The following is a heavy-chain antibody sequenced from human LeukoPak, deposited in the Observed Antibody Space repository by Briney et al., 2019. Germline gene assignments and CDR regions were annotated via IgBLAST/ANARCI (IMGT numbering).Heavy chain of an antibody. D-gene: IGHD1-1*01. J-gene: IGHJ5*02. CDR2: IIPIFGTA. CDR3: ARDAGSNWFDP. V-gene: IGHV1-69*05. Sequence: GASVKVSCKASGGTFSSYAISWVRQAPGQGPEWMGRIIPIFGTANYAQKFQGRVTITTDESTSTAYMELSSLRSEDTAVYYCARDAGSNWFDPWGQGTLVTVSS. CDR1: GGTFSSYA.